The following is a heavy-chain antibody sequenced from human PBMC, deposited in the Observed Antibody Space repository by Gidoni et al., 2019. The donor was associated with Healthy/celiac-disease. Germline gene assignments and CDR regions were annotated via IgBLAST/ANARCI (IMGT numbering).Heavy chain of an antibody. V-gene: IGHV4-34*01. J-gene: IGHJ4*02. CDR2: INHSGST. CDR1: GGYFSGYY. Sequence: QVQLQQWGAGLLKPSETLSLTGAVYGGYFSGYYWSWIRQPPGKGLEWIGEINHSGSTNYNPSLKSRVTISVDTSKNQFSLKLSSVTAADTAVYYCARARSGGDYDYWGQGTLVTVSS. CDR3: ARARSGGDYDY. D-gene: IGHD4-17*01.